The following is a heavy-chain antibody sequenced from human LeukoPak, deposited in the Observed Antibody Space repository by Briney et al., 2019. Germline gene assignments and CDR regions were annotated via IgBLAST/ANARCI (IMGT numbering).Heavy chain of an antibody. Sequence: YYSGSTNYNPSLKSRVTISVDTSKNQFSLKLSSVTAADTAVYYCARLGGGLHFRDAFDIWGQGTMVTVSS. V-gene: IGHV4-59*08. J-gene: IGHJ3*02. D-gene: IGHD3-16*01. CDR3: GSTNYNPSLKSRVTISVDTSKNQFSLKLSSVTAADTAVYYCARLGGGLHFRDAFDI.